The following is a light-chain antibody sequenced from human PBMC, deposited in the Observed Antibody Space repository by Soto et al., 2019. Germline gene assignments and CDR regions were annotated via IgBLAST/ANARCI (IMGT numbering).Light chain of an antibody. CDR1: QSVFTNY. CDR3: QQYGGSPLT. V-gene: IGKV3-20*01. Sequence: ILLTQSPGTLSSSPGERATLSCMASQSVFTNYLAWYQQKPGQAPRLLIYGASRRATGIPDRFSGSGSGTDFTLTIRLEPEDFAVYYCQQYGGSPLTFGGGTKVDIK. J-gene: IGKJ4*01. CDR2: GAS.